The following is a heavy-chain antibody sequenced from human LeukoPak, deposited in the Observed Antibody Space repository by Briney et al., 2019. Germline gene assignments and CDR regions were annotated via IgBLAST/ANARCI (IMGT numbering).Heavy chain of an antibody. CDR3: ASRRYFDWLVDY. D-gene: IGHD3-9*01. J-gene: IGHJ4*02. CDR1: GGSISSSSYY. Sequence: SETLSLTCTVSGGSISSSSYYWGWIRQPPGKGLAWIGSIYYSGSTYYNPSLKSRVTISVDTSKNQFSLKLSSVTAADTAVYYCASRRYFDWLVDYWGQGTLVTVSS. CDR2: IYYSGST. V-gene: IGHV4-39*01.